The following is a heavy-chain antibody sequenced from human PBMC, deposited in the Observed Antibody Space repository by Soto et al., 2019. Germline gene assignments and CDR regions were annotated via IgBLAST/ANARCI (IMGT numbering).Heavy chain of an antibody. CDR1: NESFSGYY. CDR3: ARVKRRRTLTAFTWYFDY. V-gene: IGHV4-34*01. D-gene: IGHD2-21*02. J-gene: IGHJ4*02. CDR2: INHSGST. Sequence: PSETMSLTCGVYNESFSGYYWSWIRQTPGKGLEWIGEINHSGSTNYNPSLRNRVTMSVDTSKNQFSLKLRSVTAADTAVYYCARVKRRRTLTAFTWYFDYWGQGTLVTVSS.